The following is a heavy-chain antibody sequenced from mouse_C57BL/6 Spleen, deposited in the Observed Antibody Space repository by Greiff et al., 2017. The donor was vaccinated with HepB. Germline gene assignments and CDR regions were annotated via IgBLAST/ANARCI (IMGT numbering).Heavy chain of an antibody. Sequence: EVQLQQSGPELVKPGASVKIPCKASGYTFTDYNMDWVKQSHGKSLEWIGDINPNNGGTIYNQKFKGKATLTVDKSSSTAYMELRSLTSEDTAVYYCARGNWDVGLFDYWGQGTTLTVSS. V-gene: IGHV1-18*01. CDR3: ARGNWDVGLFDY. D-gene: IGHD4-1*01. CDR1: GYTFTDYN. J-gene: IGHJ2*01. CDR2: INPNNGGT.